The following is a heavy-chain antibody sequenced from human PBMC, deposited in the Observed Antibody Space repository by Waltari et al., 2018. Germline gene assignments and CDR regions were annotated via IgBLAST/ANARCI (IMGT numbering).Heavy chain of an antibody. D-gene: IGHD2-2*01. Sequence: QVHLVESGGGVVQSGKSLRLSCAASGFTIKDFAMHWVRQAPGHGLCWVSGISSDGTNKYCADSVNGRFIISWDNSGSTLYLQMNSLRPQETSIYYCAGGDCRSTSCYSLESWGHGTLVTVS. CDR2: ISSDGTNK. V-gene: IGHV3-30*01. J-gene: IGHJ1*01. CDR3: AGGDCRSTSCYSLES. CDR1: GFTIKDFA.